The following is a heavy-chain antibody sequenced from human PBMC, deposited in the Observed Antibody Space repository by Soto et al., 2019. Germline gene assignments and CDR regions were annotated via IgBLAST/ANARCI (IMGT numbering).Heavy chain of an antibody. CDR3: AREYHYYYYMDV. Sequence: EVQLVESGGGLVQPGGSLRLSCAASGFTFSDYWMHWVRQAPGKGLVWVSRINSDGSSTSYADSVKGRFTISRDNAKHTLYLHMNSLRAEDMAVYYCAREYHYYYYMDVWGKGTTVTVSS. CDR1: GFTFSDYW. V-gene: IGHV3-74*01. CDR2: INSDGSST. J-gene: IGHJ6*03.